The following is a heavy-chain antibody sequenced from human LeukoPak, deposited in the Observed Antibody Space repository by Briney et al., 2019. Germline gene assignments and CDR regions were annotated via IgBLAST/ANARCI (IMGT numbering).Heavy chain of an antibody. D-gene: IGHD3-10*01. CDR3: ARKEIHGVGAFDI. Sequence: GGSLRLSCAASGFTFSSYWMHWVRQAPGKGLVWVSRINSDGSSTSYADSVKGRFTISRDNAKNTLYLQMNSLRAEDTAVYYCARKEIHGVGAFDIWGQGTMVTVSS. CDR2: INSDGSST. CDR1: GFTFSSYW. V-gene: IGHV3-74*01. J-gene: IGHJ3*02.